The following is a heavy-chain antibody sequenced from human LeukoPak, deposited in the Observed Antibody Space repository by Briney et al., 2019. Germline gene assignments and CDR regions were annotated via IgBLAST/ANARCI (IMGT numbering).Heavy chain of an antibody. Sequence: SETLSLTCAVYGGSFSGYYCAWIRQPPGKGLEWIGEIHPSGSTNYNPSLMSRVTLSLDTSKNQFSLRLNSVTAADTAVYFCARGLGTYKSGVDWGQGTLVTVSS. V-gene: IGHV4-34*01. CDR2: IHPSGST. J-gene: IGHJ4*02. D-gene: IGHD1-26*01. CDR3: ARGLGTYKSGVD. CDR1: GGSFSGYY.